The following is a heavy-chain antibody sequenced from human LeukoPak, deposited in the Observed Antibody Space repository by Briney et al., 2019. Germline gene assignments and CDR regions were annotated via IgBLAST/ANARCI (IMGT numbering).Heavy chain of an antibody. CDR3: ARSGLVRENGMDV. J-gene: IGHJ6*02. CDR2: IIPIFGTA. Sequence: ASVKVSCKASGYTFTSYGISWVRQAPGQGLEWMGGIIPIFGTANYAQKFQGRVTITADESTSTAYMELSSLRSEDTAVYYCARSGLVRENGMDVWGQGTTVTVSS. V-gene: IGHV1-69*13. CDR1: GYTFTSYG. D-gene: IGHD3/OR15-3a*01.